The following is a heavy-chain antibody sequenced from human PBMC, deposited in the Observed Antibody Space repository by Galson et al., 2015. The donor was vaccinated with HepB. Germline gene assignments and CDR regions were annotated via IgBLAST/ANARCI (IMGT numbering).Heavy chain of an antibody. D-gene: IGHD6-13*01. Sequence: SLRLSCAASGFTFSSYSMNWVRQAPGKGLEWVGRIKSKTGGGTTDYAAPVRGRFTISRDDSTNTLYLQMNSLETEETSVYYCTSDSAGYSRSFYYYYGMDVWGQGTPVTVSS. CDR1: GFTFSSYS. V-gene: IGHV3-15*01. J-gene: IGHJ6*02. CDR2: IKSKTGGGTT. CDR3: TSDSAGYSRSFYYYYGMDV.